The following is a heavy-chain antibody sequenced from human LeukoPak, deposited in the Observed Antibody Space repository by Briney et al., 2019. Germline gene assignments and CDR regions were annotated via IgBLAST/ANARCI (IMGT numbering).Heavy chain of an antibody. CDR2: INPNSGGT. V-gene: IGHV1-2*02. Sequence: ASVKVSCKASGYTFTGYYMHWVRQAPGQGLEWMGWINPNSGGTNYAQKFQGRVTMTRDTSISTAYMELSRLRSDDMAVYYCARDYYDSSGYYRAIMMIGAFDIWGQGTMVTVSS. CDR3: ARDYYDSSGYYRAIMMIGAFDI. D-gene: IGHD3-22*01. J-gene: IGHJ3*02. CDR1: GYTFTGYY.